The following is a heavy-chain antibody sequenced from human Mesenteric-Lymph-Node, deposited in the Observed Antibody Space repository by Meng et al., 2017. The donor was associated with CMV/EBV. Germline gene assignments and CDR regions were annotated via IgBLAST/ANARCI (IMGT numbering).Heavy chain of an antibody. Sequence: KVSGYTLSDFSVHWVRQAPGKGLEWMGGFDPEDGEAVYAQKFQGRVTLTEDTSTETAYMELSSLTSEDTAMYYCATGSGGYFGYFDLWGRGTLVTVSS. J-gene: IGHJ2*01. CDR3: ATGSGGYFGYFDL. V-gene: IGHV1-24*01. CDR2: FDPEDGEA. D-gene: IGHD1-26*01. CDR1: GYTLSDFS.